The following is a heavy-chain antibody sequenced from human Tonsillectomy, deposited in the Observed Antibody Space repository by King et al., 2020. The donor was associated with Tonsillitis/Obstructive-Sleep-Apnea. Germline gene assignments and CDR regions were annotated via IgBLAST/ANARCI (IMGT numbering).Heavy chain of an antibody. J-gene: IGHJ3*02. CDR1: GGSISSSRYY. CDR2: IYYSRST. V-gene: IGHV4-39*01. D-gene: IGHD6-19*01. Sequence: LQLQESGPGLVKPSETLSLTCTVSGGSISSSRYYWGWIRQPPGKGLEWIGCIYYSRSTYYNPYLKIRVTMSVDTSKDQFSLKLSSVTAAGTAVYYCARAGIAVTGTWAFDIWGHGTMVTVSS. CDR3: ARAGIAVTGTWAFDI.